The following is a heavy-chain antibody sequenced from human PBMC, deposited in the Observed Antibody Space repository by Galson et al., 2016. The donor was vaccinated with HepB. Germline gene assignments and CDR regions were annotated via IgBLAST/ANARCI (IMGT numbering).Heavy chain of an antibody. CDR1: GFTVSNNY. CDR3: TCGRSPGAY. V-gene: IGHV3-53*01. J-gene: IGHJ4*02. D-gene: IGHD3-16*02. Sequence: SLRLSCAASGFTVSNNYMSWVRQAPGKGLEWVSLIYSGGSTSYADSVKGRFTISRDHFKNTLYLQMNSLRAEDTAVYFCTCGRSPGAYWGQGPLVTVSS. CDR2: IYSGGST.